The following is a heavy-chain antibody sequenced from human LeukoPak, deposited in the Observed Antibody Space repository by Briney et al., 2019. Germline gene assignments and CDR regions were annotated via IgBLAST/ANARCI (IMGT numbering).Heavy chain of an antibody. CDR1: GFTFSSYG. J-gene: IGHJ4*02. D-gene: IGHD6-13*01. CDR3: AKVPIAAAGTRFTDY. Sequence: GGSLRLSCAASGFTFSSYGMHWVRQAPGKGLEWVSAISGSGGSTYYADSVKGRFTISRDNSKNTLYLQMNSLRAEDTAVYYCAKVPIAAAGTRFTDYWGQGTLVTVSS. V-gene: IGHV3-23*01. CDR2: ISGSGGST.